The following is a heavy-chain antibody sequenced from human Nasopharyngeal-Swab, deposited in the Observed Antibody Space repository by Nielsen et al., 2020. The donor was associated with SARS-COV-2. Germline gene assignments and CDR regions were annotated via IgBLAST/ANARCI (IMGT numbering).Heavy chain of an antibody. D-gene: IGHD3-10*01. CDR3: AKDQYYYGSGSYPDY. CDR2: ISGSGDISGSGGST. Sequence: GGSLRLSCVASGSSFRTYGMSWVRQAPGKGLEWVAAISGSGDISGSGGSTYYADSVKGRFSISRDNSKNTLYLQMNSLRAEDTAVYYCAKDQYYYGSGSYPDYWGQGTLVTVSS. CDR1: GSSFRTYG. J-gene: IGHJ4*02. V-gene: IGHV3-23*01.